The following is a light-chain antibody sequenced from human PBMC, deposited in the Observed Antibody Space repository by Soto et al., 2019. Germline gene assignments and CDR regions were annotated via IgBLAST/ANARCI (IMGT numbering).Light chain of an antibody. J-gene: IGKJ4*01. V-gene: IGKV3D-15*01. CDR2: GAS. Sequence: EIAMTQSPATLSVYPGERATLSCRASQSVGSSLAWYQQKPGQAPRLLIYGASTRATGIPGRFSGSGSGTEFTLTISGLQSEDFAVYYCQQYNDWPPLTFGGGTKVEIK. CDR1: QSVGSS. CDR3: QQYNDWPPLT.